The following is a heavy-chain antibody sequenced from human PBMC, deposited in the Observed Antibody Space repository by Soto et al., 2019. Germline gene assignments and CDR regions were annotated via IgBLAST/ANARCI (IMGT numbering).Heavy chain of an antibody. D-gene: IGHD1-1*01. J-gene: IGHJ6*02. Sequence: QGQLVQSAPEVRKPGASVKVSCKASGYPYSTYGISWVRQATGQSLEWMGWISGYNGQTNYAQKFRGRVTITTDTSATTAYMELRSLRSDDTATYFCARDGRKELWVEGLNAMDVWGQGTTVTVSS. CDR2: ISGYNGQT. CDR3: ARDGRKELWVEGLNAMDV. V-gene: IGHV1-18*01. CDR1: GYPYSTYG.